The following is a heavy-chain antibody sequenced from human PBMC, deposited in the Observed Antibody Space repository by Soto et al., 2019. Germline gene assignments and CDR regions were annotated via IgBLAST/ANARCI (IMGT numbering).Heavy chain of an antibody. V-gene: IGHV4-31*03. CDR1: GGSISSGGYY. CDR3: AAAGDSYARGWFAP. D-gene: IGHD5-18*01. CDR2: IYYSGST. Sequence: SETLSLTCTVSGGSISSGGYYWSWIRQHPGKGLEWIGYIYYSGSTYYNPSLKSRVTISVDTSKNQFSLKLSSVTAADTAVYYCAAAGDSYARGWFAPWGQGTLVTVSS. J-gene: IGHJ5*02.